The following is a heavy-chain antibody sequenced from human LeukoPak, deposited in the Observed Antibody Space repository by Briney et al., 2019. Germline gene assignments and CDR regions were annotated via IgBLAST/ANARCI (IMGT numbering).Heavy chain of an antibody. J-gene: IGHJ4*02. Sequence: SETLSLTCNVSGGSISSSSYYWGWIRQPPGKGLEWIGRIYTGGSTNYNPSLKSRVTISLDTSRNQFSLNLSSVTAADTAVYYCAREQWAYRSYYASSGYHDYWGQGTLVTVSS. CDR1: GGSISSSSYY. CDR2: IYTGGST. CDR3: AREQWAYRSYYASSGYHDY. D-gene: IGHD3-22*01. V-gene: IGHV4-39*07.